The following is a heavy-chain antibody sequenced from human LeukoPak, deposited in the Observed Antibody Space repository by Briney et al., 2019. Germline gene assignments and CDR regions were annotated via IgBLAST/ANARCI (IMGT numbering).Heavy chain of an antibody. CDR2: INTNTGNP. Sequence: ASVKVSCKASGYTFTSYAMNWVRQAPGQGLEWMGWINTNTGNPTYAQGFTGRFVFSFDTSVSTAYLQISSLKAEDTAVYYCVRGHGPSSSWYSYLGYYYYYYMDVWGKGTTVTVSS. J-gene: IGHJ6*03. CDR1: GYTFTSYA. CDR3: VRGHGPSSSWYSYLGYYYYYYMDV. D-gene: IGHD6-13*01. V-gene: IGHV7-4-1*02.